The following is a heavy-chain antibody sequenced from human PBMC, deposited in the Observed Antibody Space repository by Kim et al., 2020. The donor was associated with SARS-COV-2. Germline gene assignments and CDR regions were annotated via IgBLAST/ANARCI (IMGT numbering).Heavy chain of an antibody. V-gene: IGHV4-39*01. Sequence: SETLSLTCTVSGGSISSSSYYWGWIRQPPGKGLEWIGSIYYSGSTYYNPSLKSRVTISVDTSKNQFSLKLSSVTAADTAVYYCARLVSWNDDAFDIWGQGTMVTVSS. CDR1: GGSISSSSYY. J-gene: IGHJ3*02. CDR2: IYYSGST. D-gene: IGHD1-1*01. CDR3: ARLVSWNDDAFDI.